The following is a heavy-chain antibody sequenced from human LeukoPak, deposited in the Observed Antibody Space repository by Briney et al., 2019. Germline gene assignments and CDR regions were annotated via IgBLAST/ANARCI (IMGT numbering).Heavy chain of an antibody. V-gene: IGHV4-39*07. D-gene: IGHD1-14*01. J-gene: IGHJ5*02. CDR2: IYYSGST. Sequence: SETLSLTCTVSGGSISSSSYYWAWIRQPPGKGLEWIVSIYYSGSTNYNPSLKSRVIISVDTSKNQFSLKLSSVTAADTAVYHCASNRGGDWFDPWGQGTLVTVSS. CDR1: GGSISSSSYY. CDR3: ASNRGGDWFDP.